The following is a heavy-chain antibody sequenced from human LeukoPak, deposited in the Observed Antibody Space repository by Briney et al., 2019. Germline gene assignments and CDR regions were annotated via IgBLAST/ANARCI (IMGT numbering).Heavy chain of an antibody. Sequence: GGSLRLSCAASGFTFSSYWLHWVRQAPGKGLVWVSRINSDGSSTSYADSVKGRFTISRDNAKNTLYLQMNSLRAEDTAVYYCARPSGSYLDAFDIWGQGTMVTVSS. CDR2: INSDGSST. CDR1: GFTFSSYW. V-gene: IGHV3-74*01. D-gene: IGHD1-26*01. J-gene: IGHJ3*02. CDR3: ARPSGSYLDAFDI.